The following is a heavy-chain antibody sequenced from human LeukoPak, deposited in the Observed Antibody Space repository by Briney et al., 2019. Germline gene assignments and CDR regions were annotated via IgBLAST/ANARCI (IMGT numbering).Heavy chain of an antibody. CDR1: GYSISSGYY. CDR3: AGLGEAY. V-gene: IGHV4-38-2*01. CDR2: IYHSGST. Sequence: PSETLSLTCDVSGYSISSGYYWGWIRQPPGKGLEWIGSIYHSGSTYYNPSLKSRVTISVDTSKNQFSLKLSSVTAADTAVYYCAGLGEAYWGQGTLVTVSS. J-gene: IGHJ4*02. D-gene: IGHD3-10*01.